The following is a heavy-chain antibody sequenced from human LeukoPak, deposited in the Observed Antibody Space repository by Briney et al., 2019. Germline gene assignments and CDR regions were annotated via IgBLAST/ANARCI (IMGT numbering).Heavy chain of an antibody. V-gene: IGHV4-59*08. J-gene: IGHJ6*02. CDR1: GGSISSYY. CDR2: IYYSGST. D-gene: IGHD4-17*01. Sequence: SETLSLTCTVSGGSISSYYWSWIRQPPGKGLEWIGYIYYSGSTNYNPSLKSRVTISVDTSKNQFSLKLSSVTAADTAVYYCARMSSLTTYYYYGMDVWGQGTTVTVSS. CDR3: ARMSSLTTYYYYGMDV.